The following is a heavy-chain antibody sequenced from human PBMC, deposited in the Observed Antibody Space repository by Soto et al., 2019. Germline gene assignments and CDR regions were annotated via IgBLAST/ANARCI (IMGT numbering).Heavy chain of an antibody. J-gene: IGHJ4*02. V-gene: IGHV4-34*01. Sequence: SETLSLTCAVYGGSFSGYYWSWIRQPPGKGLEWIGEINHSGSTNYNPSLKSRVTISVDTSKNQFSLKLSSVTAADTAVYYCGSRYFDWLEIDYWGQGTLVTVSS. CDR1: GGSFSGYY. D-gene: IGHD3-9*01. CDR3: GSRYFDWLEIDY. CDR2: INHSGST.